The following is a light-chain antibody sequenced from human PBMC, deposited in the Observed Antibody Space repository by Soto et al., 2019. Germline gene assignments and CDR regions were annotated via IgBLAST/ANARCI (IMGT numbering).Light chain of an antibody. Sequence: EVVMTQSPATLSVSPGERATIYCRASQSVSTKLAWYQQKPGQAPRLLIYGAYTRAAGIPARFSGSGSGTEFTLTISSLQSEDFAVYYCQQYNNWPPLYTFGQGTKLEIK. CDR3: QQYNNWPPLYT. CDR2: GAY. J-gene: IGKJ2*01. V-gene: IGKV3-15*01. CDR1: QSVSTK.